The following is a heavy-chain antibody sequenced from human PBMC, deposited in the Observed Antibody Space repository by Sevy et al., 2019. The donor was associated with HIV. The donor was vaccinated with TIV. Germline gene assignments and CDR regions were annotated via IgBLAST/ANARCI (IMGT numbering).Heavy chain of an antibody. J-gene: IGHJ4*02. CDR2: ISSSSIYI. Sequence: GGSLRLSCAASGFTFSSYSMNWVRQAPGKGLEWFSSISSSSIYIYYADSVKGRFTISSDNAKNSLYLQMNGLRAEDTAVYYCAKDPGFYCSGGSCYPRYYFDYWGQGTLVTVSS. D-gene: IGHD2-15*01. CDR1: GFTFSSYS. V-gene: IGHV3-21*01. CDR3: AKDPGFYCSGGSCYPRYYFDY.